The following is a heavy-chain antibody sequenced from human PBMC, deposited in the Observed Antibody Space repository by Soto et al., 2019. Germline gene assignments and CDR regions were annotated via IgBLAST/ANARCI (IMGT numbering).Heavy chain of an antibody. Sequence: GGSLRLSDAASGCTFSRYAMSWVRQAPGKGLEWVSAISGSGGSTYYADSVKGRFTISRDNSKNTLYLQMNSLRAEDTAVYYCAKGRVPAAPYNWFDPWGQGTLVTVSS. CDR2: ISGSGGST. CDR1: GCTFSRYA. D-gene: IGHD2-2*01. J-gene: IGHJ5*02. V-gene: IGHV3-23*01. CDR3: AKGRVPAAPYNWFDP.